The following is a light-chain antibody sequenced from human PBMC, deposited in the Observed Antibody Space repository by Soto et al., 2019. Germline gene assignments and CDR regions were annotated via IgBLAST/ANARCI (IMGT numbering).Light chain of an antibody. Sequence: AIRMTQSPSSLSASTGDRVTITCRASQGISGYLAWYQQKPGKAPKLLIYAASTLHSGVPSRFSGSGSGTDFTLTISCLQSEDFATYYCQQYYSYPLTFGQGTRLEIK. V-gene: IGKV1-8*01. CDR1: QGISGY. CDR3: QQYYSYPLT. CDR2: AAS. J-gene: IGKJ5*01.